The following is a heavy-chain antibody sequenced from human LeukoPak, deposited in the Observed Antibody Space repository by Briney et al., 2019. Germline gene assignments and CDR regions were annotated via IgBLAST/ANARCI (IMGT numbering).Heavy chain of an antibody. V-gene: IGHV3-30*02. CDR2: IRYDGSNK. CDR3: AKVSRAYDSSGYYFDY. CDR1: GFTFSSYG. D-gene: IGHD3-22*01. Sequence: GGSLRLSCAASGFTFSSYGMHWVRQAPGKGLEWVAFIRYDGSNKYYADSVKGRFTISRDNSKNTLYLQMNSLRAEDTAVYYCAKVSRAYDSSGYYFDYWGQGTLVTVSS. J-gene: IGHJ4*02.